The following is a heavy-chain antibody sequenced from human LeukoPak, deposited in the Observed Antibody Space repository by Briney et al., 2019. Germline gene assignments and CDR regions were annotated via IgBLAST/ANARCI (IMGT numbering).Heavy chain of an antibody. CDR1: GGSFSGYY. J-gene: IGHJ2*01. CDR3: ARGMTHGYFDL. Sequence: SETMSLTCAVYGGSFSGYYWSWIRQPPGKGLEWIGEINHSGSTNYNPSLKSRVTISVDTSKNQFSLKLSSVTAADTAVYYCARGMTHGYFDLWGRGTLVTVSS. V-gene: IGHV4-34*01. CDR2: INHSGST.